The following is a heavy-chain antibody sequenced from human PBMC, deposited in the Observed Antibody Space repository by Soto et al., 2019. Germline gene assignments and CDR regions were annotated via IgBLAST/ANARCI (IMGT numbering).Heavy chain of an antibody. D-gene: IGHD3-10*01. CDR1: GYSFISHG. CDR2: ISTSNGDT. Sequence: QAELVQSGSEVKKPGASVKVSCKASGYSFISHGITWVRQAPGQGLEWMGWISTSNGDTDIAQRFQGGVAMTIDTSAHTVYLEVRRLRSDDSAVYYCVRNNHGAGNYYYAMDVWGQGTTVTV. V-gene: IGHV1-18*01. CDR3: VRNNHGAGNYYYAMDV. J-gene: IGHJ6*02.